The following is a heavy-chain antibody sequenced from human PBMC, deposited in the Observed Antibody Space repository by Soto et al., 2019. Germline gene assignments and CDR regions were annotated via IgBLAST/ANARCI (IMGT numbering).Heavy chain of an antibody. J-gene: IGHJ4*02. Sequence: QVQLVQSGAEVKKPGASVKVSCKASGYTFASYYIHWVRQAPGQGLEWMGVINPSGGSTSYAQKFQGGVTMTRDTSTSTVYMELSSLRSEETAVYYCARDRGTAMVSGVDYWGQGTLVTVSS. CDR1: GYTFASYY. CDR3: ARDRGTAMVSGVDY. V-gene: IGHV1-46*01. CDR2: INPSGGST. D-gene: IGHD5-18*01.